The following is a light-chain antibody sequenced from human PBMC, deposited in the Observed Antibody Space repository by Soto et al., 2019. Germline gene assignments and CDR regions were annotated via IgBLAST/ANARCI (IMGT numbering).Light chain of an antibody. CDR3: QQRSNWLALT. CDR2: DAS. V-gene: IGKV3-11*01. CDR1: QSVSSY. J-gene: IGKJ4*01. Sequence: EIVLTQSPATLSLSPGERATLSCRASQSVSSYLAWYQQKPGQAPRLLIYDASNRDTGIPARFSGSGSGTDFTLTISNLEPEDFAVYYCQQRSNWLALTFGGGTKVEIK.